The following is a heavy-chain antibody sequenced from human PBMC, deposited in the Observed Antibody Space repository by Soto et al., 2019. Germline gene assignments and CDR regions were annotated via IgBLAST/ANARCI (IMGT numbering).Heavy chain of an antibody. CDR2: IYYTGNT. CDR1: GDSLRSSYHY. V-gene: IGHV4-39*07. Sequence: SETLSLTCTVSGDSLRSSYHYWGWIRQSPGKGLEWIGSIYYTGNTYNPSLRSRSTISVDTSNNQFSLKLNSVTTADTAVYYCARDGREASGMDVWGQGTKVTVSS. D-gene: IGHD1-26*01. J-gene: IGHJ6*02. CDR3: ARDGREASGMDV.